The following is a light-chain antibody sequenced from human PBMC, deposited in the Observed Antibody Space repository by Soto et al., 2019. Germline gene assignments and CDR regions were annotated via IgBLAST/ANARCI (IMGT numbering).Light chain of an antibody. CDR1: SSDVGGYNY. CDR3: SSYTSSSTLV. CDR2: EVS. Sequence: QSALTQPRSVSGSPGQSVTISCTGTSSDVGGYNYVSWYQQHPGKVPKFMIYEVSNRPSGVSDRFSGSKSGNTASLTISGLQAEDEADYYFSSYTSSSTLVFGGGTKLTV. V-gene: IGLV2-14*01. J-gene: IGLJ2*01.